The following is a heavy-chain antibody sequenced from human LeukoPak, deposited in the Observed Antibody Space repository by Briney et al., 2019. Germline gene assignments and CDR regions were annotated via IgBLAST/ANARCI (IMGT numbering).Heavy chain of an antibody. J-gene: IGHJ4*02. Sequence: GGSLTLSCAVSGLTFSRYNMNWVRQAPGRGLGWVSSISSSSSYICYADSVKGRFTISRDNAKNSLYLQMNSLRAEDTAVYDCARYGYYDSSGSPTPYFDYWGQGTLVTVSS. V-gene: IGHV3-21*01. CDR2: ISSSSSYI. CDR3: ARYGYYDSSGSPTPYFDY. D-gene: IGHD3-22*01. CDR1: GLTFSRYN.